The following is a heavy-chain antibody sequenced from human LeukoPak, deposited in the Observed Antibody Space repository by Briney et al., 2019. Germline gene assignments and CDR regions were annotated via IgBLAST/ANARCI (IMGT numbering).Heavy chain of an antibody. D-gene: IGHD3-3*01. J-gene: IGHJ6*02. CDR1: GFTFSSYE. CDR3: ARVYYDFWSGYYSDYYYGMDV. V-gene: IGHV3-48*03. Sequence: GGSLRLSCAASGFTFSSYEMNWVRQAPGKGLEWVSYISSSGSTLYYADSVKGRFTISRDNAKNSLYLQMNSLRAEDTAVYYCARVYYDFWSGYYSDYYYGMDVWGQGTTVTVSS. CDR2: ISSSGSTL.